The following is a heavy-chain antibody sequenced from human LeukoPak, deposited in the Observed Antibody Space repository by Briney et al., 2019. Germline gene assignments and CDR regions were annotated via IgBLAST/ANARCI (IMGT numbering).Heavy chain of an antibody. CDR2: MSPNSGDT. D-gene: IGHD3-9*01. Sequence: ASVKVSCKASGYTFTSYDFNWVRQATGQRPEWMGWMSPNSGDTGYAQKFQDRVTMTRNTSISTAYMELSSLKSEDTAVYYCAFRDFDGFDYWGQGTLVTVSS. CDR3: AFRDFDGFDY. CDR1: GYTFTSYD. J-gene: IGHJ4*02. V-gene: IGHV1-8*01.